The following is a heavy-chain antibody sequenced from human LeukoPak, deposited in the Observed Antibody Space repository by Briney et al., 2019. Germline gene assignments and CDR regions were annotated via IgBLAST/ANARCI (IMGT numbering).Heavy chain of an antibody. CDR3: ARVIHRKDPGASAWEDV. J-gene: IGHJ6*04. CDR1: GFTFSSYS. V-gene: IGHV3-21*01. Sequence: GRSLRLSSAASGFTFSSYSTNWVRQAPGEGREWVSSISSSSSYIYYADSVKGRFTIPRDNPTNPTYLQINSLRAEDTAVYYCARVIHRKDPGASAWEDVWGKGTTVTVSS. CDR2: ISSSSSYI. D-gene: IGHD1-26*01.